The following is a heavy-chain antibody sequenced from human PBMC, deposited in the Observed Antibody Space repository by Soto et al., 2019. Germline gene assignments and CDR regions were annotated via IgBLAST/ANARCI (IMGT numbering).Heavy chain of an antibody. CDR2: IWYDGSDK. Sequence: QVQLVESGGGVVQPGRSLRLSCAASGFTFSNFGMHWVRQAPGKGLEWVAVIWYDGSDKYYADSVKGRFTISRDNSKNTLYLKMNSRRAEDTVVYYCARVPGVFTPDSFDIWGQGTMFTVSS. J-gene: IGHJ3*02. CDR3: ARVPGVFTPDSFDI. D-gene: IGHD3-3*01. V-gene: IGHV3-33*01. CDR1: GFTFSNFG.